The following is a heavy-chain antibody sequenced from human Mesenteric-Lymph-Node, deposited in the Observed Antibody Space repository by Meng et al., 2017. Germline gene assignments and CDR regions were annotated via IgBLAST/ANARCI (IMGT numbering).Heavy chain of an antibody. CDR2: IIPIFGTA. J-gene: IGHJ6*02. Sequence: ASVKVSCKASGYTFTGYYIHWVRQAPGQGLEWMGGIIPIFGTANYAQKFQGRVTMTRNTSISTAYMELSSLRSEDTAVYYCARGVTMVRGVIDYYYGMDVWGQGTTVTVSS. V-gene: IGHV1-8*02. D-gene: IGHD3-10*01. CDR3: ARGVTMVRGVIDYYYGMDV. CDR1: GYTFTGYY.